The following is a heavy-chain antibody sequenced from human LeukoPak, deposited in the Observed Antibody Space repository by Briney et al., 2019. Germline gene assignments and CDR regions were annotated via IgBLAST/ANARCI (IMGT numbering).Heavy chain of an antibody. Sequence: SETLSLTCTVSGYSISSGYYWGWIRQPPGKGLEWIGSIYHSGSTYYNPSLKSRVTISVDTSKNQFSLKLSSVTAADTAVYYCAKVTVPYDILTGGVDYWGQGTLVTVSS. V-gene: IGHV4-38-2*02. D-gene: IGHD3-9*01. J-gene: IGHJ4*02. CDR1: GYSISSGYY. CDR2: IYHSGST. CDR3: AKVTVPYDILTGGVDY.